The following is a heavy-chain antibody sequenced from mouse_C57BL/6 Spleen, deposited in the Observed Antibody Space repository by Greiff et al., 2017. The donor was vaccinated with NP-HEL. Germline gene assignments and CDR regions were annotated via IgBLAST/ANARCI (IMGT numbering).Heavy chain of an antibody. CDR1: GYTFTDYE. J-gene: IGHJ4*01. CDR2: IDPETGGT. V-gene: IGHV1-15*01. D-gene: IGHD1-1*01. CDR3: TRRNYVYYAMDY. Sequence: QVQLQQSGAELVRPGASVTLSCKASGYTFTDYEMHWVKQTPVHGLEWIGAIDPETGGTAYNQKFKGQAILTADKSSSTAYMELRSLTSEDSAVYYCTRRNYVYYAMDYWGQGTSVTVSS.